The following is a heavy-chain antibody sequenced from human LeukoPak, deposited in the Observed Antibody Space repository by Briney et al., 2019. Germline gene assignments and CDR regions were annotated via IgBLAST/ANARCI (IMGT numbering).Heavy chain of an antibody. Sequence: ASVKVSCKASGYTFTGYYMHWVRQAPGQGLEWMGWINPNSGGTNYAQKFQGRVTMTRDTSISTAYMELSRLRSDDTAVYYCARVADSGSYYPFDYWGQGTLVIVSS. CDR3: ARVADSGSYYPFDY. J-gene: IGHJ4*02. V-gene: IGHV1-2*02. D-gene: IGHD1-26*01. CDR1: GYTFTGYY. CDR2: INPNSGGT.